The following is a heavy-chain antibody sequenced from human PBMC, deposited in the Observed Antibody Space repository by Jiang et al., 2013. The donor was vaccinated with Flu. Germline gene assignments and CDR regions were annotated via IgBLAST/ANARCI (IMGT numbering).Heavy chain of an antibody. CDR3: ARGTQGARLKD. D-gene: IGHD1-26*01. CDR2: ISQSGST. J-gene: IGHJ4*02. V-gene: IGHV4-34*01. CDR1: GGSFSGYY. Sequence: LLKPSETLSLTCAVYGGSFSGYYWTWIRQPPGKGLEWIGEISQSGSTNYNPSLKSRVSTSVDTSKNQLSLKLSSVTAADTAIYYCARGTQGARLKDWGQGTLVTVSS.